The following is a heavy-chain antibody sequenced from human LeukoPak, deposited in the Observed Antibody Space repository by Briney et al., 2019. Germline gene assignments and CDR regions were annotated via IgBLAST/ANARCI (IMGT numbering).Heavy chain of an antibody. Sequence: GESLKISCKGFGYTFTNYWIGWVRQMPGKGLERMGIIYPGDSDTRYSPSFQGQVTISADKSINTAYLQWNSLKASDTAMYYCARQDYVSGTYVPFRQWGQGTLVTVSS. CDR1: GYTFTNYW. J-gene: IGHJ4*02. CDR3: ARQDYVSGTYVPFRQ. D-gene: IGHD3-10*01. CDR2: IYPGDSDT. V-gene: IGHV5-51*01.